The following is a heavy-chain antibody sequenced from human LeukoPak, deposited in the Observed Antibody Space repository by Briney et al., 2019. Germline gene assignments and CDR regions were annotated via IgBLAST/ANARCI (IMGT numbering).Heavy chain of an antibody. CDR3: ARLLLRFEPPDL. J-gene: IGHJ4*02. D-gene: IGHD3-3*01. V-gene: IGHV4-59*08. CDR2: IYYSGST. CDR1: GGSISSYY. Sequence: KASETLSLTCTVSGGSISSYYWSWIRQPPGKGLEWIGYIYYSGSTNYNPSPKSRVTISVDTSKNQFSLKLSSVTAADTAVYYCARLLLRFEPPDLWGQGTLVTVSS.